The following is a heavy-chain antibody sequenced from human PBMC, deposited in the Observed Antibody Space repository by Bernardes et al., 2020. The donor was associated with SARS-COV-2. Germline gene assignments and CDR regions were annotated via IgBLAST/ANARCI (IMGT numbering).Heavy chain of an antibody. CDR2: INIDGSST. Sequence: GGLSPSRAASGFTLSRYWMHWVCPAPGNGLVWVSRINIDGSSTSYADSVKGRFTISRDNAKNTLYLQMNSLRAEDTAVYYCARVGYFDWLFTADIGYGMDVWGQGTTVTVSS. J-gene: IGHJ6*02. CDR1: GFTLSRYW. CDR3: ARVGYFDWLFTADIGYGMDV. D-gene: IGHD3-9*01. V-gene: IGHV3-74*01.